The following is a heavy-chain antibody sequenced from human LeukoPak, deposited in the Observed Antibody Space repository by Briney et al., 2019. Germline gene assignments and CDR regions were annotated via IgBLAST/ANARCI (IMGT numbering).Heavy chain of an antibody. V-gene: IGHV3-23*01. Sequence: GGSLRLSCAASGFTFSSYAMSWVRQAPGKGLEWVAAISGSDGRLFYADSVKGRFTISRDNSKNTLYLQMNSLRAEDTAVYYCAKLSSGWYSPDHSFDYWGQGTLVTVSS. CDR1: GFTFSSYA. J-gene: IGHJ4*02. CDR3: AKLSSGWYSPDHSFDY. D-gene: IGHD6-19*01. CDR2: ISGSDGRL.